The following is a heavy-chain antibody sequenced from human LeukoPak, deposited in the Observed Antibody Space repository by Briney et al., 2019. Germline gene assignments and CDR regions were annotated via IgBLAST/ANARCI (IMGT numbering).Heavy chain of an antibody. J-gene: IGHJ4*02. V-gene: IGHV3-21*01. CDR2: ISSSSSYI. CDR3: ARADTVAGTYYFDY. D-gene: IGHD6-19*01. Sequence: GGSLRLSCAASGFTFSSYSMNWVRQAPGKGLEWVSSISSSSSYIYYADSVKGRFTISRDNAKNSLYLQMNSLRAEDTAVYYCARADTVAGTYYFDYWGQGTLVTVSP. CDR1: GFTFSSYS.